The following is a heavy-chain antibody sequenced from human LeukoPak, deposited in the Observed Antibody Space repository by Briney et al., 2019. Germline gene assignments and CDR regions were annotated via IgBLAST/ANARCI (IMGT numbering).Heavy chain of an antibody. Sequence: GGSLRLSCAASGFTFNDHYMTWIRQALGKGLEWVSYISPRSTTIYYADSVKGRFTISRDNAKNSLYLQMNSLGAEDTAVYYCAREAYGGYVDDFYYYYYMDVWGKGTTVSVSS. CDR1: GFTFNDHY. J-gene: IGHJ6*03. D-gene: IGHD4-17*01. CDR3: AREAYGGYVDDFYYYYYMDV. V-gene: IGHV3-11*04. CDR2: ISPRSTTI.